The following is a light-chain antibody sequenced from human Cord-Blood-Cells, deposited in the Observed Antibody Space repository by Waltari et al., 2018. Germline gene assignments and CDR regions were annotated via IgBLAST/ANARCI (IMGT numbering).Light chain of an antibody. CDR2: DVS. V-gene: IGLV2-14*03. J-gene: IGLJ1*01. CDR3: SSYTSSSTPFV. Sequence: QSALTQPASVSGSPGPSITISCTGTSSDVGGYNYVSWYQQHPGKAPKLMIYDVSNRPSGVSNRFSGSESGNTASLTISGLQAEDEADYYCSSYTSSSTPFVFGTGTKVTVL. CDR1: SSDVGGYNY.